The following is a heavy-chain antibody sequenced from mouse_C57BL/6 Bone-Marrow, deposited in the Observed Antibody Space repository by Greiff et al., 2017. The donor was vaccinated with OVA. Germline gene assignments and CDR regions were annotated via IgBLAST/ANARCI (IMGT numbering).Heavy chain of an antibody. CDR2: IFPGSGST. CDR1: GYTFTDYY. CDR3: ARRGLGGVCYAMGY. D-gene: IGHD4-1*01. Sequence: QVQLKQSGPELVKPGASVKISCKASGYTFTDYYINWVKQRPGQGLEWIGWIFPGSGSTYYNEKFKGKATLTVDKSSSTAYMLLSSLTSEDSAVYFCARRGLGGVCYAMGYWGRGTSVTVSS. V-gene: IGHV1-75*01. J-gene: IGHJ4*01.